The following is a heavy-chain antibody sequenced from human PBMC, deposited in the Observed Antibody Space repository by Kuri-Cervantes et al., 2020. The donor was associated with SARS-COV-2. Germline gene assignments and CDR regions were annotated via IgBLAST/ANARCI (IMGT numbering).Heavy chain of an antibody. Sequence: GGSLRLSCAASGLTFSTYGMHWVRQAPGRGLEWVAVISYDGSKRYYADSVKGRFTISRDNAKNSLYLQMNSLRAEDTAVYYCARVVFRWELPGAFDIWGQGTMVTVSS. CDR1: GLTFSTYG. CDR3: ARVVFRWELPGAFDI. D-gene: IGHD1-26*01. V-gene: IGHV3-30*03. J-gene: IGHJ3*02. CDR2: ISYDGSKR.